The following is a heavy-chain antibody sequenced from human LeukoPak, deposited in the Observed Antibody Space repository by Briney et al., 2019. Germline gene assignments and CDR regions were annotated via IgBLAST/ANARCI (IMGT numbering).Heavy chain of an antibody. V-gene: IGHV4-34*01. Sequence: SETLSLTYAVSDDSVSTYSWSWIRQSPGKGLEWIGEINHRGSTNYNPSLRSRVIISMDTSKNQFSLRLSSVTAADSALYYCARSIVVVVAADASYYYGMDVWGRGTTVTVSS. D-gene: IGHD2-15*01. CDR1: DDSVSTYS. J-gene: IGHJ6*02. CDR3: ARSIVVVVAADASYYYGMDV. CDR2: INHRGST.